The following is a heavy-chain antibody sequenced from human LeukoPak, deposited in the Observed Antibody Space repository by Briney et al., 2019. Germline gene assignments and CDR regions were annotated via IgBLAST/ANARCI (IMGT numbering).Heavy chain of an antibody. CDR2: ISGSGGST. Sequence: GGSLRLSCVVSGFTFSSYAMSWVRQAPGKGLEWVSAISGSGGSTYYADSVKGRFTISRDNSKNTLYLQMNSLRAEDTAVYYCAKARGTGIAVASDYWGQGTLVTVSS. V-gene: IGHV3-23*01. CDR3: AKARGTGIAVASDY. CDR1: GFTFSSYA. D-gene: IGHD6-19*01. J-gene: IGHJ4*02.